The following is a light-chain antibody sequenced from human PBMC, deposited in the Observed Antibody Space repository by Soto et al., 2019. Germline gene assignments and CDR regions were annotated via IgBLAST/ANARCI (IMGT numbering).Light chain of an antibody. CDR3: QQYNSYCT. Sequence: DIQMTQSPSTLSASVGDSVTITCRASQSVINWLAWYQQKPGKAPKLLLYDASSLDSGVTSRFSGSGCGSEFTLTISSVQTDYFATYYCQQYNSYCTFGQGTKLEIK. V-gene: IGKV1-5*01. CDR2: DAS. CDR1: QSVINW. J-gene: IGKJ2*02.